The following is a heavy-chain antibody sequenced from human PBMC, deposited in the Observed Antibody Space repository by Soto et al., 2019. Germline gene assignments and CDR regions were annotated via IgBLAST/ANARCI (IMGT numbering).Heavy chain of an antibody. CDR1: GFNVSSKS. D-gene: IGHD3-10*01. J-gene: IGHJ4*02. CDR3: AREGFPYGLDY. CDR2: TYTGGNS. Sequence: EVQLVETGGGLIQPGGSLSLSCVASGFNVSSKSMHWVRQAPGKGLEWVSLTYTGGNSFYASSVKGRFIVSRDISKNTLYLQMNSLSEEDTAVYYCAREGFPYGLDYWGQGSLVTVSS. V-gene: IGHV3-53*02.